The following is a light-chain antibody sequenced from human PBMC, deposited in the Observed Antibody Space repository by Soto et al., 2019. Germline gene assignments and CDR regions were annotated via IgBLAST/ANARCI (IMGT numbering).Light chain of an antibody. J-gene: IGKJ1*01. V-gene: IGKV3-15*01. CDR1: QSVSSN. CDR2: GAS. CDR3: QQYNNLWT. Sequence: EIVMTQSPATLSVSPGERATLSCRASQSVSSNLAWYQQKPGQAPRLLIYGASTRATGIPARFSGSGSGTEFTLTISSLQSEDFAVSYCQQYNNLWTFGQGTKV.